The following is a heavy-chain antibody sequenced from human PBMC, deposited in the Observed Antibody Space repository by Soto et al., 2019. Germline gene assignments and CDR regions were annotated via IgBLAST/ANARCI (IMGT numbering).Heavy chain of an antibody. CDR3: ATLGTYYYGLDV. Sequence: QVQLVQSGAEVKKPGASVKVSCKASGYTFSSYAMHWVRQAPGQRLEWMGWISAGNGHTTYSENFQGRVTMTRHSSASTVYMELSSLRSEDTAVYYCATLGTYYYGLDVWGQGTTVTVSS. V-gene: IGHV1-3*01. CDR2: ISAGNGHT. J-gene: IGHJ6*02. CDR1: GYTFSSYA.